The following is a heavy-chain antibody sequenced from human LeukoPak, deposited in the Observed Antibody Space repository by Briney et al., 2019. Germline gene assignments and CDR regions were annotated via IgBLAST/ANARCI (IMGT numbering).Heavy chain of an antibody. CDR2: IYTSGST. Sequence: SETLSLTCTVSGGSISSYYWSWIRQPAGKGLEWIGRIYTSGSTNYNPSLKSRVTMSVDTSKNQFSLKLSAVTAADTAVYYCASLDYGGNSNYYGMDVWGQGTTVTVSS. D-gene: IGHD4-23*01. CDR3: ASLDYGGNSNYYGMDV. CDR1: GGSISSYY. J-gene: IGHJ6*02. V-gene: IGHV4-4*07.